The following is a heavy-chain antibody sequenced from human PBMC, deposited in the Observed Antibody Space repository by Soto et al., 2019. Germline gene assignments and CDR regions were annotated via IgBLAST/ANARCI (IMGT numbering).Heavy chain of an antibody. J-gene: IGHJ4*02. CDR1: GFNFRRYW. V-gene: IGHV3-7*01. CDR2: IKEDGSEQ. Sequence: EVQLVESGGGLVQPGGSLRLSCAASGFNFRRYWMSWVRQAPGKGLEWVANIKEDGSEQYYVDSVKGRFTIFRDNAKNSLSLQMNSRRAEDTAIYYCARAPTASYGDSLLFDYWGQGTLVIVSS. D-gene: IGHD4-17*01. CDR3: ARAPTASYGDSLLFDY.